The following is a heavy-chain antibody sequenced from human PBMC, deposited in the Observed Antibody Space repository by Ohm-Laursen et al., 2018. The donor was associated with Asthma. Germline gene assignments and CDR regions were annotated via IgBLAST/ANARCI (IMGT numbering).Heavy chain of an antibody. CDR2: ISTASTFI. CDR3: AIGEDDIGDSGWFEH. Sequence: SLRLSCAASGYTFSRYSIHWVRQIPGKGLEWVASISTASTFIYYADPVRGRFTTSRDNARNSVYLQMNSLRAEDTALYYCAIGEDDIGDSGWFEHWGQGTLVTVSS. V-gene: IGHV3-21*04. J-gene: IGHJ5*02. CDR1: GYTFSRYS. D-gene: IGHD2-21*02.